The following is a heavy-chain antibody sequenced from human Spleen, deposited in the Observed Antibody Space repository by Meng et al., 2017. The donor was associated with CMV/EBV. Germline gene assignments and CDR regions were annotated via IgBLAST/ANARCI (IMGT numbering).Heavy chain of an antibody. CDR3: ARDSSSGLVDY. CDR1: GFTSTSYW. J-gene: IGHJ4*02. V-gene: IGHV3-74*01. CDR2: INSDGSFT. D-gene: IGHD6-6*01. Sequence: GESLKISCAASGFTSTSYWMHWVRQTPGNGLVWVSRINSDGSFTSYADPVKGRFTISRDNAKNMLSLQMNSLRAEDTAVYYCARDSSSGLVDYWGQGTLVTVSS.